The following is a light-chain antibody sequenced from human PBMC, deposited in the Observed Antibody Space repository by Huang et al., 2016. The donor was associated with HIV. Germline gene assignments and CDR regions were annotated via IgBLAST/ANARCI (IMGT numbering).Light chain of an antibody. Sequence: DIVMTQSPLSLSVTPGEPASISCRSSQSLLHSNGYNYLDWYVQKPGKSPQLVIYLASNRASGVPDRFSGSGSVTYFTLKISRVEAEDVGVYYCMQALQTVRTFGQGTRLEI. V-gene: IGKV2-28*01. CDR3: MQALQTVRT. J-gene: IGKJ5*01. CDR1: QSLLHSNGYNY. CDR2: LAS.